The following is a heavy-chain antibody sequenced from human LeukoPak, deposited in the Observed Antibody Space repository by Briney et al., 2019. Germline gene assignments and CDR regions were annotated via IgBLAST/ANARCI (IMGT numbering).Heavy chain of an antibody. Sequence: MASETLSLTCTVSGGSISSSSYYWGWIRQPPGKGLEWIGSIYYSGSTYYNPSLKSRVTISVDTSKNQFSLKLSSVTAADTAVYYCAREERIAAAGNDAFDIWGQGTMVTVSS. V-gene: IGHV4-39*07. CDR1: GGSISSSSYY. J-gene: IGHJ3*02. D-gene: IGHD6-13*01. CDR3: AREERIAAAGNDAFDI. CDR2: IYYSGST.